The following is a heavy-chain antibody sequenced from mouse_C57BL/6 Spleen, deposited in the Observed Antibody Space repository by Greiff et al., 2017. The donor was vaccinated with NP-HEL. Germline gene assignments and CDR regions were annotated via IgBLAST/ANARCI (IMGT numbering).Heavy chain of an antibody. Sequence: EVQLQQSGPELVKPGASVKISCKASGYTFTDYYMNWVKQSHGKSLEWIGDINPNNGGTSYNQKFKGKATLTVDKSSSTAYMELRSLTSEDSAVYYCARGYVYYAMDYWGQGTSVTVSS. CDR1: GYTFTDYY. CDR3: ARGYVYYAMDY. D-gene: IGHD2-10*02. CDR2: INPNNGGT. V-gene: IGHV1-26*01. J-gene: IGHJ4*01.